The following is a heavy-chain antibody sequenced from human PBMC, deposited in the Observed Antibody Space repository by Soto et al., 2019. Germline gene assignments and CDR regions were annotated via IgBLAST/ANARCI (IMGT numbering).Heavy chain of an antibody. J-gene: IGHJ4*02. CDR1: GYSFTSYW. CDR2: IYPGDSDT. CDR3: ARHGLYDYVWGSYRYPIDY. Sequence: HGESLKISCKGSGYSFTSYWIGWVRQMPGKGLEWMGIIYPGDSDTRYSPSFQGQVTISADKSISTAYLQWSSLKASDTAMYYCARHGLYDYVWGSYRYPIDYWGQGTLVTVSS. V-gene: IGHV5-51*01. D-gene: IGHD3-16*02.